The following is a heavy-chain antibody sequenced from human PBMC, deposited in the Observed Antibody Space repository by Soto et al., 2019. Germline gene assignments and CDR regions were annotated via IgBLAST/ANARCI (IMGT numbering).Heavy chain of an antibody. CDR1: GFTFSNAW. V-gene: IGHV3-15*01. J-gene: IGHJ5*02. CDR2: IKSKTDGGTT. Sequence: GGSLRLSCAASGFTFSNAWMSWVRQAPGKGLEWVGRIKSKTDGGTTDYPAPVKGRFTISRDDSKNTLYLQMNSLKTEDTAVYYCTTDKGSRDYYGSGSYYIPYGFDPWGQGTLVTVSS. CDR3: TTDKGSRDYYGSGSYYIPYGFDP. D-gene: IGHD3-10*01.